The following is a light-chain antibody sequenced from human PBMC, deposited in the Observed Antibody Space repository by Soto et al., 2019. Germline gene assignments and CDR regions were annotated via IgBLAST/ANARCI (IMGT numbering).Light chain of an antibody. V-gene: IGLV1-51*02. CDR1: SSNNGNNY. CDR3: GTWDSSLSAKV. CDR2: ENN. Sequence: QSVLTQPPSVSAAPGQKVTIPCPRSSSNNGNNYVSWYQQLPGTAPQLLIYENNKRPSGSPDRCSGSKSGTSATLGITGLQTGDEADYYCGTWDSSLSAKVFGGGTKLTVL. J-gene: IGLJ3*02.